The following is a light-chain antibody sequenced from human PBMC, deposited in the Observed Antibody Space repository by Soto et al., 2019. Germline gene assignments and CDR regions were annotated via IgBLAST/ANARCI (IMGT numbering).Light chain of an antibody. CDR3: QQYGSSRT. CDR1: QSAGNTY. V-gene: IGKV3-20*01. CDR2: GTS. J-gene: IGKJ1*01. Sequence: EIELTQSPGTLSLSPGERATLSCRASQSAGNTYLAWYQQKPGQAPRLLIYGTSSRATGIPDRFSGSGSGTEFTLTIDRVEPEDFAVYYCQQYGSSRTFGQGTKVKVK.